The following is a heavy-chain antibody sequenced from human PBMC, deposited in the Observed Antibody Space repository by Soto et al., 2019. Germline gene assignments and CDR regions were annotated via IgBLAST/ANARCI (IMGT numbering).Heavy chain of an antibody. V-gene: IGHV3-48*02. J-gene: IGHJ6*02. CDR1: GLTFSSYN. CDR3: ASSYYYGMDV. Sequence: PGGSLRLSCAASGLTFSSYNMNWVRQAPGKGLEWVSCISGSGSPIHYADSVKGRFTISRDNAKNSLYLQMNSLRDEDTAVYYCASSYYYGMDVWGQGTTVTVSS. CDR2: ISGSGSPI.